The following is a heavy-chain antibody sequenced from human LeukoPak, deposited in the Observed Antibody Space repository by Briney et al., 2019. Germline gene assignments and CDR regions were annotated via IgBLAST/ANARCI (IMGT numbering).Heavy chain of an antibody. V-gene: IGHV4-39*01. CDR2: IYYSGST. J-gene: IGHJ4*02. CDR1: GGSISSSSYY. CDR3: ARQVREGGYYFDY. D-gene: IGHD3-16*01. Sequence: PSETLSLTCTVSGGSISSSSYYWGWIRQPPVKGLEWIGSIYYSGSTYYNPSLKSRVTISVDTSKNQFSLKLSSVTAADTAVYYCARQVREGGYYFDYWGQGTLVTVSS.